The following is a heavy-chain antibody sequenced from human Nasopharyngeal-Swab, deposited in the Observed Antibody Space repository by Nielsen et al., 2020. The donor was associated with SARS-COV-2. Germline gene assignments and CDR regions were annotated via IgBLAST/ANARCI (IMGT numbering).Heavy chain of an antibody. Sequence: ASVKVSCQASRYTFTSYYMHWVRQAPGQGLEWMGWINTNTGNPTYAQGFTGRFVFSLDTSISTAYLQISSLKAEDTAVYYCARDVESYGPYFDYWGQGTLVTVSS. CDR1: RYTFTSYY. D-gene: IGHD5-18*01. J-gene: IGHJ4*02. CDR3: ARDVESYGPYFDY. V-gene: IGHV7-4-1*02. CDR2: INTNTGNP.